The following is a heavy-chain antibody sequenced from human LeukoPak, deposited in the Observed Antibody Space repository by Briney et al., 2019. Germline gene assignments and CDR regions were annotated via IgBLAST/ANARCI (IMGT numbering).Heavy chain of an antibody. Sequence: GASVKVSCKASGYTFIDRYIHWVRQAPGQGPEWMGWINPRSGGTEYAQKFQGRVTMARDTSINTAYMELTRLTSDDTAVYYCARDAMSDYWGQGTQVTVSS. V-gene: IGHV1-2*02. D-gene: IGHD2-2*01. CDR3: ARDAMSDY. CDR1: GYTFIDRY. CDR2: INPRSGGT. J-gene: IGHJ4*02.